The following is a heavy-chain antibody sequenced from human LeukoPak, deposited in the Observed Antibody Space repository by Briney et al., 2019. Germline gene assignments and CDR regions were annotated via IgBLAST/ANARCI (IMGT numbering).Heavy chain of an antibody. CDR1: GFTFSSYA. CDR3: AREGGGDQLLTDPGSHAFDI. V-gene: IGHV3-30-3*01. CDR2: ISYDGSNK. J-gene: IGHJ3*02. D-gene: IGHD2-2*01. Sequence: PGGSLRLSCAASGFTFSSYAMHWVRQAPGKGLEWVAVISYDGSNKYYADSVKGRFTISRDNSKNTLYLQMNSLRAEDTAVYYCAREGGGDQLLTDPGSHAFDIWGQGTMVTVSS.